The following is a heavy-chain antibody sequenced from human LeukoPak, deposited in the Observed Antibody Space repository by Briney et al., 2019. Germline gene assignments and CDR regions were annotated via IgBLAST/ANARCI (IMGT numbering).Heavy chain of an antibody. CDR2: ISAYNGNT. CDR3: ARLVRERWNGDDGDY. D-gene: IGHD5-24*01. Sequence: ASVKVSCKASGYTFTSYGISWVRQAPGQGLEWMGWISAYNGNTNYAQKLQGRVTMTTDASTSTAYMELSSLRSDDTAVYYCARLVRERWNGDDGDYWGQGTLVTVSS. CDR1: GYTFTSYG. J-gene: IGHJ4*02. V-gene: IGHV1-18*01.